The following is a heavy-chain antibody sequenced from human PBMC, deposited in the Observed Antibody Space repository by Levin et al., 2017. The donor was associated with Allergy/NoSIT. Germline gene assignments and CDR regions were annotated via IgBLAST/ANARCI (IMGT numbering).Heavy chain of an antibody. CDR3: AKGIAAAGINADGMDV. CDR1: GFTFSSYG. D-gene: IGHD6-13*01. J-gene: IGHJ6*02. Sequence: GGSLRLSCAASGFTFSSYGMHWVRQAPGKGLEWVAVISYDGSNKYYADSVKGRFTISRDNSKNTLYLQMNSLRAEDTAVYYCAKGIAAAGINADGMDVWGQGTTVTVSS. CDR2: ISYDGSNK. V-gene: IGHV3-30*18.